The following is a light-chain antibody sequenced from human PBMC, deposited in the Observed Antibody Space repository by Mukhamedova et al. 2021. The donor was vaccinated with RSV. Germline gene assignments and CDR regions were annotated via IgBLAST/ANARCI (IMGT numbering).Light chain of an antibody. CDR2: AAS. CDR3: QQFNTDPIT. V-gene: IGKV1-8*01. Sequence: GKAPKLLISAASTLQSGVPSRFSGSGSGTDFTLTINSLQAEDFATYYCQQFNTDPITFGQWTRLELK. J-gene: IGKJ5*01.